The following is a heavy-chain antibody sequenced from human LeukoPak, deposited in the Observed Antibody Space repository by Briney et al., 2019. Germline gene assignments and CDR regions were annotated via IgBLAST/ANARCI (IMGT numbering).Heavy chain of an antibody. Sequence: GASVKVSCKASGYTFTSYDINWVRQATGQGLEWMGWMNPNSGNTGYAQKFQGRVTITRNTSISTAYMELSSLRSEDTAVYYCARGQFIDTAMVIDAFDIWGQGTMVTVSS. CDR3: ARGQFIDTAMVIDAFDI. V-gene: IGHV1-8*03. CDR2: MNPNSGNT. D-gene: IGHD5-18*01. J-gene: IGHJ3*02. CDR1: GYTFTSYD.